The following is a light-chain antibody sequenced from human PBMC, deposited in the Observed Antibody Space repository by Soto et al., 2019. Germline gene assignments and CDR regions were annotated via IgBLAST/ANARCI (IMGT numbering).Light chain of an antibody. Sequence: QSALPQPPSASGSPGQSVAISCSGTSSDVGGSNYVSWYQQHPGKAPKLMIYDVNKRPSGVPDRFSGSKSGNTASLSVSGLQSEDEAYHYCISYAGSNKPAFGGGTKLTVL. V-gene: IGLV2-8*01. CDR3: ISYAGSNKPA. CDR1: SSDVGGSNY. CDR2: DVN. J-gene: IGLJ2*01.